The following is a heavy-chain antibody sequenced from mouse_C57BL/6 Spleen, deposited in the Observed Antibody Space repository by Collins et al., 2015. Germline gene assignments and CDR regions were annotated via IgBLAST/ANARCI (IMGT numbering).Heavy chain of an antibody. J-gene: IGHJ2*01. CDR1: GFSLTSYG. V-gene: IGHV2-9*02. Sequence: QVQLKESGPGLVAPSQSLSITCTVSGFSLTSYGVHWVRQPPGKGLEWLGVIWAGGSTNYNSALMSRLSISKDNSKSQVFLKMNSLQTDDTAMYYCARDQGISGLWAYFDYWGQGTTLTVSS. CDR2: IWAGGST. D-gene: IGHD1-1*02. CDR3: ARDQGISGLWAYFDY.